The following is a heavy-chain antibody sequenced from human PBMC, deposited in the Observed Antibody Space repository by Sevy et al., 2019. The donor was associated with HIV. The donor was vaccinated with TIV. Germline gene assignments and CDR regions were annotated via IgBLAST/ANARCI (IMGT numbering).Heavy chain of an antibody. D-gene: IGHD3-22*01. CDR2: ISSSSSYL. CDR1: GFTFSDYG. V-gene: IGHV3-21*01. Sequence: GGSLRLSCAASGFTFSDYGMNWVRQAPGKGLEWVSSISSSSSYLYYADSVKGRFTISRDKDKNSLFLQMNSLRAEDTAVYYCARDRLNFYDTSGYYYAEYFHHWGQGTLVTVSS. J-gene: IGHJ1*01. CDR3: ARDRLNFYDTSGYYYAEYFHH.